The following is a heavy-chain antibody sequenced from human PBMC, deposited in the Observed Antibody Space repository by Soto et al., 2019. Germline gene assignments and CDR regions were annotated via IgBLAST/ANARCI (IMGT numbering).Heavy chain of an antibody. V-gene: IGHV3-23*01. D-gene: IGHD3-3*01. CDR2: ISGSGGST. CDR3: AKVGIFGVVEGYYFDY. CDR1: GFTFSSYA. Sequence: PGGSLSLSCAASGFTFSSYAMSWVRQAPGKGLEWVSAISGSGGSTYYADSVKGRFTISRDNSKNTLYLQMNSLRAEDTAVYYCAKVGIFGVVEGYYFDYWGQGTLVTVSS. J-gene: IGHJ4*02.